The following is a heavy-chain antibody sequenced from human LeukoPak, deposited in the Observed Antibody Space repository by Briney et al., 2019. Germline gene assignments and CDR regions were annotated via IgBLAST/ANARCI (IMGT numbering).Heavy chain of an antibody. J-gene: IGHJ4*02. D-gene: IGHD1-26*01. CDR2: ISGSGDSP. CDR3: AKILGSYWTPGYDY. Sequence: GGPLRLSCAASGFTFSSYAMSWVRQAPGKGLEWVSAISGSGDSPYYADSVKGRFTISRDNSKNTLYLQMNSLRAEDTAIYYCAKILGSYWTPGYDYWGQGTLVSVSS. V-gene: IGHV3-23*01. CDR1: GFTFSSYA.